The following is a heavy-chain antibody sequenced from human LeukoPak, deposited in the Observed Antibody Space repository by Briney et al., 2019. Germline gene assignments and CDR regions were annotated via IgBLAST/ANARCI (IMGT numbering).Heavy chain of an antibody. CDR3: ARRPGATAFDY. CDR1: GGFFKTFH. J-gene: IGHJ4*02. Sequence: MSSETLSLTCTVSGGFFKTFHGGWIRQPPGMGREWIGYIYHSGSTNYTPSLQSRVTISIDTSKNQFSLKLSSVTAADTAVYYCARRPGATAFDYWGQGTLVTVSS. CDR2: IYHSGST. V-gene: IGHV4-59*01. D-gene: IGHD5-12*01.